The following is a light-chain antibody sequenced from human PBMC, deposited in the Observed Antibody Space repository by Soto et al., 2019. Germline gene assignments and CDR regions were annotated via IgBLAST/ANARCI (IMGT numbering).Light chain of an antibody. CDR3: QQAPGT. Sequence: EIVLTQSPGTLSLSPGERATLSCRASQSVSSSYLAWYQQKPGQAPRLLIYGASSRATGIPDRFSGSGSGTDVTVTISGLETKDVAVYYCQQAPGTFGQGTKVDIK. CDR2: GAS. J-gene: IGKJ1*01. V-gene: IGKV3-20*01. CDR1: QSVSSSY.